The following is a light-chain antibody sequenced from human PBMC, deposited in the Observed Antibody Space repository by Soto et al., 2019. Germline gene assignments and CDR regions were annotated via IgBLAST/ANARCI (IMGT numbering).Light chain of an antibody. V-gene: IGLV2-23*02. Sequence: QSVLTQPASVSGSPGXSXXXXXTGTTNDIGGYNLVSWYQQHPGKAPKLMIYEANKRPSGVSDRFSGSKSGNTASLTISPLQAEDEADYSCCSFAGGATFVFGGGTKVTVL. CDR1: TNDIGGYNL. J-gene: IGLJ2*01. CDR2: EAN. CDR3: CSFAGGATFV.